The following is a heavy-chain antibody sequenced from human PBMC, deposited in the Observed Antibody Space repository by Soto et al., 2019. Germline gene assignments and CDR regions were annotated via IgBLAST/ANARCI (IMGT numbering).Heavy chain of an antibody. CDR1: GFSLSTSGMC. J-gene: IGHJ3*02. V-gene: IGHV2-70*01. CDR3: ARIRYYYDSSGYRSGAFDS. D-gene: IGHD3-22*01. CDR2: IDWDDDK. Sequence: SGPTLVNPPQTLTLTCTFSGFSLSTSGMCVIWIRQPPGKALEWLALIDWDDDKYYSTSLKTRLTISKDTSKNQVVLTMTNMDHVDTDKYYCARIRYYYDSSGYRSGAFDSWGQGTMVTVSS.